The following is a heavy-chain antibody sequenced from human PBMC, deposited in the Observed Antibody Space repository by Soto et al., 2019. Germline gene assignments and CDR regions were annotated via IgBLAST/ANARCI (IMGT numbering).Heavy chain of an antibody. CDR3: ARAGEYCSGGSCYDFDY. CDR2: IYYSGST. J-gene: IGHJ4*02. D-gene: IGHD2-15*01. Sequence: PSETLSLTCTVSGGSISSGDYYWSWIRQPPGKGLEWIGYIYYSGSTYYNPSLKSRVTISVDTSKNQFSLKLSSVTAADTAVYYCARAGEYCSGGSCYDFDYWGQGTLVTVSS. CDR1: GGSISSGDYY. V-gene: IGHV4-30-4*01.